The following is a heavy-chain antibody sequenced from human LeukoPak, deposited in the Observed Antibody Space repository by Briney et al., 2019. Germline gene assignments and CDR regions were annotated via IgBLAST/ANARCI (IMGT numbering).Heavy chain of an antibody. CDR1: GGTFSSYA. V-gene: IGHV1-18*01. J-gene: IGHJ4*02. CDR2: ISAYNGNT. D-gene: IGHD1-26*01. Sequence: ASVKVSCKASGGTFSSYAISWVRQAPGQGLEWMGWISAYNGNTNYAQKLQGRVTMTTDTSTSTAYMELRSLRSDDTAVYYCARVGATQNPWVFDYWGQGTLVTVSS. CDR3: ARVGATQNPWVFDY.